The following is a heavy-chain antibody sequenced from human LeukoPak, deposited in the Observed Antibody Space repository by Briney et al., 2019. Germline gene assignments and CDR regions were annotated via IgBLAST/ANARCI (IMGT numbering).Heavy chain of an antibody. CDR2: IYYSGST. V-gene: IGHV4-31*03. Sequence: SETLSLTCTVSGGSISSGGYYWSWIRQHPGKGLEWIGYIYYSGSTYYNPSLKSRVTISVDTSKNQFSLKLSSVTAADTAVYYCARARRSSNWFDPWGQGTLVTVSS. J-gene: IGHJ5*02. CDR1: GGSISSGGYY. CDR3: ARARRSSNWFDP.